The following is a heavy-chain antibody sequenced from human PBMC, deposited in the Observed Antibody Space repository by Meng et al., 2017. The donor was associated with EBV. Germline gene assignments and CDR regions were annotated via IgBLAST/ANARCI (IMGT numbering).Heavy chain of an antibody. Sequence: QVQVVLSAAEGKKPGSSVKVSCKTSGGPFRYYAISWVRQAPGQGLEWLGGFLPRLGAPNYAQKFHGRVKITADESTSTHYMDLSSLRSEDTAIYYCASESGRGYTPDYWGQGTLVTVSS. CDR3: ASESGRGYTPDY. V-gene: IGHV1-69*01. J-gene: IGHJ4*02. CDR1: GGPFRYYA. D-gene: IGHD3-10*01. CDR2: FLPRLGAP.